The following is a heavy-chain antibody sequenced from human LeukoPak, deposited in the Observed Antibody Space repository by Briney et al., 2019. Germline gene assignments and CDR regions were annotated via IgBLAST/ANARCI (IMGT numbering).Heavy chain of an antibody. V-gene: IGHV3-43*02. CDR3: ARESETSGWYDY. D-gene: IGHD6-19*01. CDR2: ISVDGGST. J-gene: IGHJ4*02. CDR1: VFIFDNYA. Sequence: GGSLRLSRAAPVFIFDNYAIHWVRQAPGKGLEWVSLISVDGGSTFYADSVRGGFTISRDNTRKSLSIQMSSLRSEYTALYYCARESETSGWYDYWGQARLVSVCS.